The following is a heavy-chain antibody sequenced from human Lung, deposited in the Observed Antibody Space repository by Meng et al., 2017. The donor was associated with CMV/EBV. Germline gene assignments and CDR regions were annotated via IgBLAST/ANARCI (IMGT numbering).Heavy chain of an antibody. CDR2: IIPIIGIT. CDR3: ARERDSSSWFDGY. V-gene: IGHV1-69*10. CDR1: GSSFGNYG. J-gene: IGHJ4*02. Sequence: SVKVSXKASGSSFGNYGISWVRQAPGQGLEWMRVIIPIIGITKYAQRFQGRVTITADTSTSTAYMELSSLRSEDTAMYYCARERDSSSWFDGYWGQGTLVTVSS. D-gene: IGHD6-13*01.